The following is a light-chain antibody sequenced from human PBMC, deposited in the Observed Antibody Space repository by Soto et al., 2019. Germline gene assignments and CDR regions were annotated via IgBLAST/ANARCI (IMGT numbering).Light chain of an antibody. J-gene: IGKJ2*01. CDR2: KAS. CDR3: QQYNSSF. Sequence: DIQMTQSPSTLSASVGDRVTITCRASQSISSWLAWYQQKPGKAPKLLIYKASSLESGVPSRFSGSGSGTEFTLTISSLQPDDFATYYCQQYNSSFFGQGTKLEIK. CDR1: QSISSW. V-gene: IGKV1-5*03.